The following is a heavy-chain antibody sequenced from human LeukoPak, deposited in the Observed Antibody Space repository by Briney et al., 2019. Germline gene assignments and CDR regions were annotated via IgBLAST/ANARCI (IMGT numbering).Heavy chain of an antibody. CDR3: ARYLEEDYYDSSGYYYFDY. Sequence: KPSQTLSLTCTVSGGSISSGSYYWSWIRQPAGKGLEWIGRIYTSGSTNYNPSLKSRVTISVDTSKNQFSLKLSSVTAADTAVYYCARYLEEDYYDSSGYYYFDYWGQGTLVTVSS. J-gene: IGHJ4*02. CDR2: IYTSGST. V-gene: IGHV4-61*02. D-gene: IGHD3-22*01. CDR1: GGSISSGSYY.